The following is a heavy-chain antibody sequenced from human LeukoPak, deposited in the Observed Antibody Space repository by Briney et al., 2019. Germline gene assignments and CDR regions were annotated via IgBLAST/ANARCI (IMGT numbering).Heavy chain of an antibody. Sequence: PSETLSLTCAVYGGSFSGYYWSWIRQPPGKGLEWIGSIYYSGSTYYNPSLKSRVTISVDTSKNQFSLKLSSVTAADTAVYYCAGARYYYYYMDVWGKGTTVTISS. V-gene: IGHV4-34*01. CDR2: IYYSGST. CDR1: GGSFSGYY. CDR3: AGARYYYYYMDV. J-gene: IGHJ6*03.